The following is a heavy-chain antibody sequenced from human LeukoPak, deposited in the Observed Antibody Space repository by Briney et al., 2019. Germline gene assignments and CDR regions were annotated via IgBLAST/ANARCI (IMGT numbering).Heavy chain of an antibody. D-gene: IGHD6-13*01. CDR2: ISGSGGST. CDR1: GFTFSSYA. V-gene: IGHV3-23*01. J-gene: IGHJ3*02. Sequence: GGSLRLSCAASGFTFSSYAMSWVRQAPGKGLEWVSAISGSGGSTYYADSVKGRFTISRDNSKNTLYLQMNSLRAEDTAVYYRAKGIYSSSWYKAFDIWGQGTMVTVSS. CDR3: AKGIYSSSWYKAFDI.